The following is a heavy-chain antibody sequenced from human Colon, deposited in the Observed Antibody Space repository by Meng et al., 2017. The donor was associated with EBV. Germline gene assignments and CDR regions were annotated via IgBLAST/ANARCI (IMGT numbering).Heavy chain of an antibody. V-gene: IGHV4-34*01. J-gene: IGHJ5*02. Sequence: QVQLTQWGAGLLKPSETLSLTCAVYVGSFSGYYWSWIRQPPGKGLEWIGEINHSGSTNYNPSLKSRVTISVDTSKNQFSLKLTSVTAADTALYYCARGGRESITIRWGYNWFDPWGQGTLVTVSS. CDR3: ARGGRESITIRWGYNWFDP. CDR1: VGSFSGYY. CDR2: INHSGST. D-gene: IGHD3-16*01.